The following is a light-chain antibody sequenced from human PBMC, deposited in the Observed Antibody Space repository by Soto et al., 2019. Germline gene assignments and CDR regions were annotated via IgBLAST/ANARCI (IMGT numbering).Light chain of an antibody. CDR3: NSYTSTGTVV. V-gene: IGLV2-14*01. J-gene: IGLJ2*01. CDR2: EVS. CDR1: SSDVGAWKY. Sequence: QSALTQPASVSGSPGQSITISCTGTSSDVGAWKYVSWYQQYPGKAPRLLISEVSIRPSGVSNRFSGSKSGNTASLTISGVQAEDEVDYYCNSYTSTGTVVFGGGTQLTVL.